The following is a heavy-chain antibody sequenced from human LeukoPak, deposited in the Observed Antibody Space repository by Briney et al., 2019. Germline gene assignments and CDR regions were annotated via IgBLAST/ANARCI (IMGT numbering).Heavy chain of an antibody. D-gene: IGHD2-2*01. Sequence: GGSLRLSCVASGFTFSNYAMNWVRQAPGKGLEWVSAISGSGGSTYYADSVKGRFTISRDNSKNTLYLQMNSLRAEDTAVYYCAKDDIVVVPAAPRWFDPWGQGTLVPVSS. V-gene: IGHV3-23*01. CDR1: GFTFSNYA. J-gene: IGHJ5*02. CDR2: ISGSGGST. CDR3: AKDDIVVVPAAPRWFDP.